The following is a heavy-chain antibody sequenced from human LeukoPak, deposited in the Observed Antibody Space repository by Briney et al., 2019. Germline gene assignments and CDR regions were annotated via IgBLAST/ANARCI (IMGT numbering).Heavy chain of an antibody. V-gene: IGHV3-48*03. J-gene: IGHJ6*03. CDR2: ITSSGATK. CDR3: ARILGNNYYYYYMDV. Sequence: GGSLRLSCAVSGFTFSDYEMTWVRQAPGKGLEWIAFITSSGATKYYADSVRGRFAFSRDNANNSLYLLVDSLRADDTAVYFCARILGNNYYYYYMDVWGKGTTVTVSS. CDR1: GFTFSDYE.